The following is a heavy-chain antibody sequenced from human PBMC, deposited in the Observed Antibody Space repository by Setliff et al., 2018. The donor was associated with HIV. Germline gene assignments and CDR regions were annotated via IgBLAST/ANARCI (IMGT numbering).Heavy chain of an antibody. J-gene: IGHJ4*02. CDR2: TYYTGST. CDR3: AGPYYYGLGNIT. CDR1: GGSASNSRYY. V-gene: IGHV4-61*03. D-gene: IGHD3-10*01. Sequence: SETLSLTCTVSGGSASNSRYYWAWIRQPPGKELEWIGSTYYTGSTAYNPSLKSRVTISLDTSKTHFSLKLSSVTAADTAMYYCAGPYYYGLGNITWGQGTQVTVSS.